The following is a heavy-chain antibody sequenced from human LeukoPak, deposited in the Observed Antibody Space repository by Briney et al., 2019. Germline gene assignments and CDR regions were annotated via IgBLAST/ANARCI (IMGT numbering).Heavy chain of an antibody. D-gene: IGHD1-26*01. Sequence: PGGSLRLSCVASGFTFSSYWMSWVRQAPGKGLEWVANIKQDGSEKYYVDSVKGRFTISRDNAKNSLYLQMNSLRAEDTAVYYCAKDRHRIVGAIGAFDIWGQGTMVTVSS. CDR1: GFTFSSYW. CDR3: AKDRHRIVGAIGAFDI. J-gene: IGHJ3*02. CDR2: IKQDGSEK. V-gene: IGHV3-7*01.